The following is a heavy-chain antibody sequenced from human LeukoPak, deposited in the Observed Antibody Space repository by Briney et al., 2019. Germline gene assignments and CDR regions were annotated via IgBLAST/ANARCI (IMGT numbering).Heavy chain of an antibody. CDR2: ISAHNGNT. CDR1: GYTFRSYG. D-gene: IGHD1-14*01. J-gene: IGHJ6*03. CDR3: ARMYNYYYMDV. V-gene: IGHV1-18*01. Sequence: ASVKVSCKASGYTFRSYGIGWVRQAPGQGLEWMGWISAHNGNTDYTQKLQDRVTMTADTSTSTVYMELRSLRSDDTAVYYCARMYNYYYMDVWGKGTTVIISS.